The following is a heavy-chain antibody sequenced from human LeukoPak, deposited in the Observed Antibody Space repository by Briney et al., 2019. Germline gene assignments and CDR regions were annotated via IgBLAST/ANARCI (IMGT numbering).Heavy chain of an antibody. CDR2: IYYSGST. V-gene: IGHV4-30-4*01. J-gene: IGHJ5*02. CDR3: ARSWDIVVEWFDP. D-gene: IGHD2-15*01. Sequence: PSETLSLTCTVSGGSISSGDYYWSWIRQPPGKGLEWIGYIYYSGSTYYNPSLKSRVTISVDTSKNQFSLKLSSVTAADTAVYYCARSWDIVVEWFDPWGRGTLVTVSS. CDR1: GGSISSGDYY.